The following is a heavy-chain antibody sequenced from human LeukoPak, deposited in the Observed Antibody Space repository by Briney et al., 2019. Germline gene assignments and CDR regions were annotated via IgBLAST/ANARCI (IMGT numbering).Heavy chain of an antibody. D-gene: IGHD1-26*01. J-gene: IGHJ5*02. Sequence: ASVKVSCKASGYTFTSYAMHWVRQAPGQRLEWMGWINAGNGNTKYSQKFQGRVTITRDTSASTAYMELSSLRSEDTAVYYCARCGAADEIWWFDPWGQGTLVTVSS. CDR3: ARCGAADEIWWFDP. CDR2: INAGNGNT. CDR1: GYTFTSYA. V-gene: IGHV1-3*01.